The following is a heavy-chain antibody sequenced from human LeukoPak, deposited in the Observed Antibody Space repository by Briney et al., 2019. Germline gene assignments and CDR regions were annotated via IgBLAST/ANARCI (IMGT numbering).Heavy chain of an antibody. Sequence: SQTLSLTCAISGDSVSSNSAAWNWIRQSPSGGLEWLGRTYYRSKWYNDYAVSVKSRITINPDKSKNQVSLQMNSVTPEDTAVYYCARAISKGYSRPISSGWFLFGYWGQGTLVTVSS. CDR1: GDSVSSNSAA. J-gene: IGHJ4*02. CDR3: ARAISKGYSRPISSGWFLFGY. D-gene: IGHD6-19*01. V-gene: IGHV6-1*01. CDR2: TYYRSKWYN.